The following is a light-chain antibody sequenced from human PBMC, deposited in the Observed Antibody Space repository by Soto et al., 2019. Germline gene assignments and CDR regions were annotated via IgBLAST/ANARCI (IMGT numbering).Light chain of an antibody. CDR3: QQYSSYSPA. J-gene: IGKJ1*01. V-gene: IGKV1-5*01. Sequence: IQMAHSPSTESASVVDRVTSCSRASQTISSWLAWYQQKPGKAPKLLIYDASSLESGVPSRFSGSGSGTEFTLTISSLQPDDFATYYCQQYSSYSPAFGQGTKVDI. CDR1: QTISSW. CDR2: DAS.